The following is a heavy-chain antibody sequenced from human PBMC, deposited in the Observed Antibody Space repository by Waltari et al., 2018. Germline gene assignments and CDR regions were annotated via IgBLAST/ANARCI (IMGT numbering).Heavy chain of an antibody. CDR3: AGEEWRKYFAFNI. CDR2: INGDGYGI. J-gene: IGHJ3*02. Sequence: EVQLLEAGGDLVQPGGSLRLSCAASEFTFSDSWMHWVRQVPGQGLVWVSRINGDGYGITYSDSVQGRFTISRDNTKNTLYLQMDSLRAGDTAVYFCAGEEWRKYFAFNIWGQGTTVTVSS. CDR1: EFTFSDSW. V-gene: IGHV3-74*01. D-gene: IGHD3-16*01.